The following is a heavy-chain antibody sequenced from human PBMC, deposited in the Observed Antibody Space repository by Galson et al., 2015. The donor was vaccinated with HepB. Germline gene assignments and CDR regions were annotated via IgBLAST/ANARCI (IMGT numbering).Heavy chain of an antibody. V-gene: IGHV3-7*01. J-gene: IGHJ6*03. CDR1: GFTFSRYW. CDR3: VREGDYGDYVGSDYYYMDV. CDR2: INQDETEK. Sequence: SLRLSCAASGFTFSRYWMSWARQAPGKGLEWVANINQDETEKYYADSVKGRFTISRDNAKNSVYMQMNSLRAEDTAVYYCVREGDYGDYVGSDYYYMDVWGKGTTVTVSS. D-gene: IGHD4-17*01.